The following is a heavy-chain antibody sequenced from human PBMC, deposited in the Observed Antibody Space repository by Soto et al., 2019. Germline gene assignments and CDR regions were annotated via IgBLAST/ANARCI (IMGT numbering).Heavy chain of an antibody. J-gene: IGHJ5*02. CDR1: GFTFSTYP. D-gene: IGHD2-15*01. CDR3: AKYHVKACGTCWFDP. Sequence: EVQLLESGGGLVQPGGSLRLSCAASGFTFSTYPMSWVRQAPGKGLEWVSAISGSGGNTYYADSVRGRFTISRDNSKNTLYLQMSSLRDEDTAGYYWAKYHVKACGTCWFDPRGQGTMVTVSS. CDR2: ISGSGGNT. V-gene: IGHV3-23*01.